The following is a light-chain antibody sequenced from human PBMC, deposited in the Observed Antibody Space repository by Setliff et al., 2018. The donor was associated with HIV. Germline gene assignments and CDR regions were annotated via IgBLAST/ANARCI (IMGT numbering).Light chain of an antibody. V-gene: IGLV2-14*03. J-gene: IGLJ1*01. Sequence: QSVLTQPASVSGSPGQSITISCTGISSDVGGYYSVSWYQQHPGKAPKLMIYDVIHRPSGVSNRFSGSRSGNTASLTISGLQVEDEADYYCSSYTTSSTLYVFGPGTKVTVL. CDR1: SSDVGGYYS. CDR2: DVI. CDR3: SSYTTSSTLYV.